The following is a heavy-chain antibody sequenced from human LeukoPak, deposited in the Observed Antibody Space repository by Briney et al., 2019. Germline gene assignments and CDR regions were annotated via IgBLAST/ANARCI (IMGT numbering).Heavy chain of an antibody. CDR1: GYSFTDYY. D-gene: IGHD3-22*01. CDR3: AANYYDSSGYYQGRAFDI. V-gene: IGHV1-69-2*01. J-gene: IGHJ3*02. CDR2: VDPEHGET. Sequence: ASVKISCKASGYSFTDYYMHWVHQAPGKGLEWVGRVDPEHGETIYAEKFQGRVTITADTSTDTAYMELSSLRFEDTAVYYCAANYYDSSGYYQGRAFDIWGQGTMVTVSS.